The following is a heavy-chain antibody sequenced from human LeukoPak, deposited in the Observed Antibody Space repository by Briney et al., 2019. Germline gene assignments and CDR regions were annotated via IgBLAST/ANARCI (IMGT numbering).Heavy chain of an antibody. Sequence: GGSLRLSCAAPGFTFSSYAMHWVRQAPGKGLEWVAVISYDGSTKYYADSVKGRFTISRDNSKNTLYLQMNSLRAEDTAVYYCAKEKYCSGGSCYSGVGDYWGQGTLVTVSS. CDR3: AKEKYCSGGSCYSGVGDY. D-gene: IGHD2-15*01. CDR1: GFTFSSYA. V-gene: IGHV3-30*04. CDR2: ISYDGSTK. J-gene: IGHJ4*02.